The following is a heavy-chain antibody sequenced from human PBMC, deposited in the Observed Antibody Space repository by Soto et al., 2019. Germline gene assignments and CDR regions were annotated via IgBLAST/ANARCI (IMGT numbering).Heavy chain of an antibody. V-gene: IGHV3-9*01. CDR3: AKERYGDYVGPFDY. CDR1: GFTFDDYA. J-gene: IGHJ4*02. Sequence: EVQLVESGGGLVQPGRSLRLSCAASGFTFDDYAMHWVRQAPGKGLEWVSGISWNSGSIGYADSVKGRFTISRDNAKNSLYLQMNSLRAEDTALYYCAKERYGDYVGPFDYWGQGTLVTVSS. D-gene: IGHD4-17*01. CDR2: ISWNSGSI.